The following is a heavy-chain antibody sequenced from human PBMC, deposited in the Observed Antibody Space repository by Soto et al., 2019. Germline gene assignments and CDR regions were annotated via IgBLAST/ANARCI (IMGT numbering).Heavy chain of an antibody. D-gene: IGHD3-3*01. Sequence: QVQLVESGGGVVQPGRSLRLSCAASGFTFSSYAMEWVRQAPGKGLEWVAVISYDGSNKYYADSVKGRFTISRDNSKNTLYLQMNSLRAEDTAVYYCARAASYDFWTGGYFDYWGQGTLVTVSS. CDR3: ARAASYDFWTGGYFDY. CDR1: GFTFSSYA. J-gene: IGHJ4*02. V-gene: IGHV3-30-3*01. CDR2: ISYDGSNK.